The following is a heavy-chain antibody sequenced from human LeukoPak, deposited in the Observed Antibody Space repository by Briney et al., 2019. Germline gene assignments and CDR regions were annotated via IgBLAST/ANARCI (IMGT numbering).Heavy chain of an antibody. J-gene: IGHJ4*02. Sequence: QPGGSLRLSCAASGFTFSSYWMHWVRHAPGKGLVWVSRINSDGSSTSYADSVKGRFTISRDNAKNTLYLQVNSLRAEDTAVYYCAREVFGGYCSGGSCYLPDYWGQGILVTVSS. D-gene: IGHD2-15*01. CDR2: INSDGSST. CDR1: GFTFSSYW. V-gene: IGHV3-74*01. CDR3: AREVFGGYCSGGSCYLPDY.